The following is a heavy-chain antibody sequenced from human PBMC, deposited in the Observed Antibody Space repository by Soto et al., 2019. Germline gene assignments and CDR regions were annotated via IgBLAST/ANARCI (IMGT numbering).Heavy chain of an antibody. J-gene: IGHJ4*02. CDR1: GGDLTNSG. V-gene: IGHV1-69*04. Sequence: QVHLVQSGAEMKKPGSSVKVSCKVSGGDLTNSGISWVRQAPGQGLEWMGGIFPLLAMVDYSQKFQGRVTITADESTNTAYMALGSLRAEVTAVYYGAKEDGAGVKSWGQGTLVIVSS. CDR2: IFPLLAMV. CDR3: AKEDGAGVKS. D-gene: IGHD1-26*01.